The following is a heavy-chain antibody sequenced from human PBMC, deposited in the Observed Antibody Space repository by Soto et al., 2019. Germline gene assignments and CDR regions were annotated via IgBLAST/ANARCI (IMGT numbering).Heavy chain of an antibody. CDR2: MNPNSGNT. CDR1: GYTVTSYD. J-gene: IGHJ6*02. D-gene: IGHD3-3*01. V-gene: IGHV1-8*01. CDR3: ASVTYYDFWSGYYTGGMDV. Sequence: ASVKVSCKVSGYTVTSYDINWVRQATGQGLEWMGWMNPNSGNTGYAQKFQGRVTMTRNTSISTAYMELSSLRSEDTAVYYCASVTYYDFWSGYYTGGMDVRGQGTRVTVSS.